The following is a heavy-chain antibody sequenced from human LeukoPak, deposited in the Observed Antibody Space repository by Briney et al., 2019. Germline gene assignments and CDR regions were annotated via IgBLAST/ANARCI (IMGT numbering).Heavy chain of an antibody. CDR3: ARALGIVYSRPFDY. V-gene: IGHV1-3*01. CDR1: GYTFASYA. Sequence: GASVTVSCTASGYTFASYAMHWVRQAPGQRLEWMGWILAGNGNTKYSQRFQGRVTITRDTSARTAYMELSSLKSEDTAVYYCARALGIVYSRPFDYWSQGTLVTVSS. CDR2: ILAGNGNT. D-gene: IGHD3-22*01. J-gene: IGHJ4*02.